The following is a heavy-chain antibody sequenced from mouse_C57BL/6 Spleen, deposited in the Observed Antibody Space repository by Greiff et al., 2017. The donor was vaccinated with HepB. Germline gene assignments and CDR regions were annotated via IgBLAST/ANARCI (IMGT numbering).Heavy chain of an antibody. CDR1: GYTFTSYW. D-gene: IGHD3-3*01. J-gene: IGHJ4*01. V-gene: IGHV1-50*01. Sequence: QVQLQQPGAELVKPGASVKLSCKASGYTFTSYWMQWVKQRPGQGLEWIGEIDPSDSYTNYNQKFKGKATLTVDTSSNTAYMQLSSLTSEDSAVYYWARRLGQGYYAMDYWGQGTSVTVSS. CDR2: IDPSDSYT. CDR3: ARRLGQGYYAMDY.